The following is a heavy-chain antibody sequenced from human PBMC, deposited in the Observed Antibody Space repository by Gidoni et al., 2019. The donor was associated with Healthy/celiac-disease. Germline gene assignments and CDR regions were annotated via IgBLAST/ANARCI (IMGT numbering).Heavy chain of an antibody. CDR1: GFTFRSYA. CDR3: ARGRRHIVVVPAAIRPIDY. Sequence: QVQRVESGGGVVQPGGSLRLSCAASGFTFRSYAMHWVRHAPGKGLEWVAVISYDGSNKYYADSVKGRFTISRDNSKNTLYLQMNSLRAEDTAVYYCARGRRHIVVVPAAIRPIDYWGQGTLVTVSS. CDR2: ISYDGSNK. V-gene: IGHV3-30*04. D-gene: IGHD2-2*02. J-gene: IGHJ4*02.